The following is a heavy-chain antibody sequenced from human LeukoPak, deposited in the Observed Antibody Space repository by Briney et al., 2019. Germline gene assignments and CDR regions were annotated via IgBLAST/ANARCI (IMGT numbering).Heavy chain of an antibody. Sequence: SVKVSCKASGGTFSSYAISWVRQAPGQGLEWMGGIIPIFGTANYAQKFQGRVTITADESTSTAYMEVSSLRSEDTAVYYCARGSPWTHYGMDVWGQGTTVTVSS. V-gene: IGHV1-69*13. CDR2: IIPIFGTA. CDR3: ARGSPWTHYGMDV. D-gene: IGHD6-6*01. CDR1: GGTFSSYA. J-gene: IGHJ6*02.